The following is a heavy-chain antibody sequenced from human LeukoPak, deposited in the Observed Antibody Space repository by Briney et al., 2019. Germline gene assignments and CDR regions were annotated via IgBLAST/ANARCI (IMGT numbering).Heavy chain of an antibody. Sequence: GGSLRLSCAASGFTFDDYAMHWVRQAPGKGLEWVSLISGDGGSTYYADSVKGRFTISRDNSKNSLYLQMNSLRTGDTALYYCAKLLGPFDYFDYWGQGTLVTASS. J-gene: IGHJ4*02. V-gene: IGHV3-43*02. CDR2: ISGDGGST. D-gene: IGHD7-27*01. CDR3: AKLLGPFDYFDY. CDR1: GFTFDDYA.